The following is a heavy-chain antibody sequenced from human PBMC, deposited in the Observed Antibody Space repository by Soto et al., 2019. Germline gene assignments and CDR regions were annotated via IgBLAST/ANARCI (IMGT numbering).Heavy chain of an antibody. D-gene: IGHD3-22*01. Sequence: QVQLQESGPGLVKPSETLSLTCTVSGGSVSSGSYYWSWIRQPPGKGLEWIGYIYTSGSTNYNPSLKSRVTMSVDTSKNQFSLKLSSVTAADTAVYYCARDSGSYYYDSSGLTNGAFDIWGQGTMVTVSS. V-gene: IGHV4-61*01. J-gene: IGHJ3*02. CDR1: GGSVSSGSYY. CDR2: IYTSGST. CDR3: ARDSGSYYYDSSGLTNGAFDI.